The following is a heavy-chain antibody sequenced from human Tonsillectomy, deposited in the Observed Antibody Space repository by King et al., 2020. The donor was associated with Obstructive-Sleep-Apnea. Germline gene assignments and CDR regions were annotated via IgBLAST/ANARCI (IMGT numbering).Heavy chain of an antibody. V-gene: IGHV3-74*01. J-gene: IGHJ4*02. CDR3: ESPPSIAVADPFDQ. Sequence: VQLVESGGGLIQPGGSLRLSCAASGFTFSTYWMHWVRQAPGKGLVWVSAINSDGSSTNYADSVKGRFTISRDNAKNTLYLQMNSLRAEDTAVYYCESPPSIAVADPFDQWGQGTLVTVSS. CDR1: GFTFSTYW. CDR2: INSDGSST. D-gene: IGHD6-19*01.